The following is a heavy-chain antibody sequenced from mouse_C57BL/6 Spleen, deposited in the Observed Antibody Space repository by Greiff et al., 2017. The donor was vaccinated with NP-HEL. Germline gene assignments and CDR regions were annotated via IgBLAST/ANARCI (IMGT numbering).Heavy chain of an antibody. Sequence: QVQLQQSGAELARPGASVKLSCKASGYTFTSYGISWVKQRTGQGLEWIGEIYPRSGNTYYNEKFKGKATLTADKSSSTAYMELRSLTSEDSAVYFCARLGDYYGSDAMDYWGQGTSVTVSS. D-gene: IGHD1-1*01. CDR3: ARLGDYYGSDAMDY. J-gene: IGHJ4*01. CDR2: IYPRSGNT. V-gene: IGHV1-81*01. CDR1: GYTFTSYG.